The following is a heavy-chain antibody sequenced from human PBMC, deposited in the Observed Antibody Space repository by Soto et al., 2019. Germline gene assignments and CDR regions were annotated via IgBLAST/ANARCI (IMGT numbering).Heavy chain of an antibody. CDR1: GYTFTSYH. Sequence: QVQLVQSGAEVKKPGASVKVSCKTSGYTFTSYHISWVRQAPGQGLEWMGWISAYNTNTNYAQKFQGRVTMTTDTIPSTAYMELRSRRSGDTAVYYSARDTQAADSWGQGTRVTVSS. CDR2: ISAYNTNT. V-gene: IGHV1-18*01. J-gene: IGHJ5*01. D-gene: IGHD2-15*01. CDR3: ARDTQAADS.